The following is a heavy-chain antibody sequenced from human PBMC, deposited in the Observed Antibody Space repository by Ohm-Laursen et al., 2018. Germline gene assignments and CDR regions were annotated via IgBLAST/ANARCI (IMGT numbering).Heavy chain of an antibody. CDR2: ISAGGRNT. J-gene: IGHJ3*02. Sequence: SLRLSCAASGFTFSSYAMTWVRQAPGKGLEWVSGISAGGRNTYYADSVKGRFTISRDNSKNTVHLQMNSLRAEDTAVYYCAKGRSGHPRGVGAFDIWGQGTMVTVSS. CDR1: GFTFSSYA. V-gene: IGHV3-23*01. CDR3: AKGRSGHPRGVGAFDI. D-gene: IGHD3-16*01.